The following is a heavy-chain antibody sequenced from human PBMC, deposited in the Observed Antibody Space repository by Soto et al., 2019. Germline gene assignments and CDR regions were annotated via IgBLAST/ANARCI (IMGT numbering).Heavy chain of an antibody. CDR1: GFSLSTSGVG. CDR2: IYWNDDK. J-gene: IGHJ4*02. V-gene: IGHV2-5*01. CDR3: AHRTDSRGYYYCFDY. D-gene: IGHD3-22*01. Sequence: QITLKESGPTLVKPTQTLTLTCSFSGFSLSTSGVGVGWIRQPPGKSLEWLALIYWNDDKRYSSSLKSRLTITKDNSKNQVVLTMTNMDPVDTGTYYCAHRTDSRGYYYCFDYWGQGTLVTVSS.